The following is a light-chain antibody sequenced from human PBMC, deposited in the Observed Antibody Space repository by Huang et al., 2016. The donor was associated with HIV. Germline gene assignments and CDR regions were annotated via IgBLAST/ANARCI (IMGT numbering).Light chain of an antibody. CDR3: QQRSTWPRSIT. J-gene: IGKJ5*01. Sequence: EIVLTQSPATLSLSPGERATVSCRASQNINDFLAWYQQPPGQPPRLLIYDASTRASGIPARFSGNGSGTHFTLMISSLEPEDFAIYYCQQRSTWPRSITFGQGTRLEI. CDR2: DAS. V-gene: IGKV3-11*01. CDR1: QNINDF.